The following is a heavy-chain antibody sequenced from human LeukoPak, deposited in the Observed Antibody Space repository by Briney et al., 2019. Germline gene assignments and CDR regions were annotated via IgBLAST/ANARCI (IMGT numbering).Heavy chain of an antibody. CDR1: GGSISSGGYY. J-gene: IGHJ3*02. CDR2: IYYSGST. Sequence: PSETLSLTCTVSGGSISSGGYYWSWIRQHPGKGLEWIGYIYYSGSTYYNPSLKSRVTISVDTSKNQFSLKLSSVTAADTAVYYCAREDARTDAFDIWGQGTMVTVSS. CDR3: AREDARTDAFDI. V-gene: IGHV4-31*03.